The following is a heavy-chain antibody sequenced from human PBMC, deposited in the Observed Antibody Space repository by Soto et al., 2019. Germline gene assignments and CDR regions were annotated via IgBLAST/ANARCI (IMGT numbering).Heavy chain of an antibody. CDR1: GGSISGYY. CDR2: MYNTGST. J-gene: IGHJ6*02. V-gene: IGHV4-59*01. CDR3: ARDLWGYCGTDCYPLDV. Sequence: PSETLSLTCTVSGGSISGYYWIWLRQPPGKGLEWIGYMYNTGSTVYNPSFKSRVTISVDTSKNQFSLKLNSVTAADTAVYYCARDLWGYCGTDCYPLDVWGQGTTVTVSS. D-gene: IGHD2-21*02.